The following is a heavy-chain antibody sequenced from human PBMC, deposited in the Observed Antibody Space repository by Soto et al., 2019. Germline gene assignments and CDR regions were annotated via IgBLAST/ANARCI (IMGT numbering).Heavy chain of an antibody. D-gene: IGHD5-18*01. V-gene: IGHV1-69*13. CDR1: GGTFSSYA. Sequence: SVKVSCKASGGTFSSYAISWVRQAPGQGLEWMGGIIPIFGTANYAQKFQGRVTITAGESTSTAYMELSSLRSEDTAVYYCARVSTAMVNNGMDVWGQGTTVTVSS. CDR3: ARVSTAMVNNGMDV. CDR2: IIPIFGTA. J-gene: IGHJ6*02.